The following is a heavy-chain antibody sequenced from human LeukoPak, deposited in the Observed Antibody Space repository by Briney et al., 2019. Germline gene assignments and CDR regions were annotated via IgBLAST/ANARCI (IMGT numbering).Heavy chain of an antibody. CDR2: ISDRRGTT. J-gene: IGHJ1*01. Sequence: SGGSLRLSCAASGFTFSSYAMSWVRQAPGKGLEWVSSISDRRGTTYYAESVKGRFTISRDNSKNTLYLEMSSLRAEDTAVYYCASDREPQLLYTPADGLQYWGQGTLVTVSS. D-gene: IGHD2-2*02. CDR1: GFTFSSYA. CDR3: ASDREPQLLYTPADGLQY. V-gene: IGHV3-23*01.